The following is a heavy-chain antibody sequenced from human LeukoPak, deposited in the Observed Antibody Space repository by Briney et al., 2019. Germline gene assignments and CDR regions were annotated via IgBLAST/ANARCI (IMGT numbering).Heavy chain of an antibody. J-gene: IGHJ4*02. CDR2: ISYDGSNK. Sequence: GGSLRLSCAASGFTFSSYAMHWVRQAPGKGLEWVAVISYDGSNKYYADSVKGRFTISRDNSKNTLYLQMNSLRAEDTAVYYCAKDRIAAAGWFDYWGQGTLVTVSS. V-gene: IGHV3-30*04. D-gene: IGHD6-13*01. CDR3: AKDRIAAAGWFDY. CDR1: GFTFSSYA.